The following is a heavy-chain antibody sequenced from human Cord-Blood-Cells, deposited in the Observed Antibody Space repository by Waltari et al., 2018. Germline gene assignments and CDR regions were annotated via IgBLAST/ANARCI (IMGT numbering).Heavy chain of an antibody. Sequence: QVQLVQSGAEVKKPGASVKVSCKASGYTFTGYYMHWVRQAPGQGLEWIGWINPNSGGTNYAQKFQGRVTMTRDTSISTAYMELSRLRSDDTAVYYCARDGPRITMVRGVIDYWGQGTLVTVSS. CDR2: INPNSGGT. V-gene: IGHV1-2*02. J-gene: IGHJ4*02. D-gene: IGHD3-10*01. CDR3: ARDGPRITMVRGVIDY. CDR1: GYTFTGYY.